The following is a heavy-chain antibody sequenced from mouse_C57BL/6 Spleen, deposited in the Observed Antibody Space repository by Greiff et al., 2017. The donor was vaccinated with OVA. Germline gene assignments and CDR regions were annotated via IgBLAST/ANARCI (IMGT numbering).Heavy chain of an antibody. CDR1: GFTFSDYY. V-gene: IGHV5-16*01. CDR3: ARERYDYGFDY. J-gene: IGHJ2*01. D-gene: IGHD2-4*01. CDR2: INYDGSST. Sequence: EVQLVESEGGLVQPGSSMKLSCTASGFTFSDYYMAWVRQVPEKGLEWVANINYDGSSTYYLDSLKSRFIISRDNAKNILYLQMSSLKSEDTATYYCARERYDYGFDYWGQGTTLTVSS.